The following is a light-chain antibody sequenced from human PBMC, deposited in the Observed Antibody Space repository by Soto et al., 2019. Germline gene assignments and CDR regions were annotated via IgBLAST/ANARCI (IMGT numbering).Light chain of an antibody. CDR3: TSYTRSSTYV. V-gene: IGLV2-14*01. CDR1: SSDIGGYNY. Sequence: QSVLTQPASVSGSPGQSITISCTGTSSDIGGYNYVSWYQQDSGKAPKLIIYAVTDRPSGVSSRFSASKSGNTAFLTISGLQAEDEADYYCTSYTRSSTYVFGTGTKVTVL. J-gene: IGLJ1*01. CDR2: AVT.